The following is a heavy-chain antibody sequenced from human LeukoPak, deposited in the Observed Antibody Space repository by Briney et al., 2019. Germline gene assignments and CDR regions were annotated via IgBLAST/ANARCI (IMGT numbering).Heavy chain of an antibody. CDR2: IRSKANSYAT. D-gene: IGHD3-22*01. V-gene: IGHV3-73*01. CDR1: GFTFSGSA. Sequence: GGSLKLSCAASGFTFSGSAMHWVRQASGKGQEWVGRIRSKANSYATAYAASVKGRFTISRDDSKNTAYLQMNSLKTEDTAVYYCTRHADYYDSSGYHFDYWGQGTLVTVSS. CDR3: TRHADYYDSSGYHFDY. J-gene: IGHJ4*02.